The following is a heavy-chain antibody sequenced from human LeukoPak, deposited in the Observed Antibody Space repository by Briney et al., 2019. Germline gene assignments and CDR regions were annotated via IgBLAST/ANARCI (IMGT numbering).Heavy chain of an antibody. Sequence: LSLTCAVSVGSISSGNWWSWVRQSPGKGLEWVAIISYDGTNKYYADSVKGRFTISRDNSKNTLYLQMNSLRAEDTAVYYCAKEITRPNRAVAGLNYWGQGTLVTVSS. D-gene: IGHD6-19*01. V-gene: IGHV3-30*18. CDR1: VGSISSGN. J-gene: IGHJ4*02. CDR2: ISYDGTNK. CDR3: AKEITRPNRAVAGLNY.